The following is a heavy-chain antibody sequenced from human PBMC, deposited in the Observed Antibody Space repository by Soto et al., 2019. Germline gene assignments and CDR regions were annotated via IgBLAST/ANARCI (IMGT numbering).Heavy chain of an antibody. CDR2: SSSDGGRT. J-gene: IGHJ2*01. V-gene: IGHV3-23*01. D-gene: IGHD2-21*02. CDR1: GFRFSRYA. CDR3: ERERVLSSIPQRYFEL. Sequence: EERLSESGGGLIQPGWSLRLSCAASGFRFSRYALSWVRQAPGKGHEWVSESSSDGGRTSYPASVRARFIISRDRSKETRYLQMNTVRLEDTAVYFCERERVLSSIPQRYFELWGRGTLVTVSS.